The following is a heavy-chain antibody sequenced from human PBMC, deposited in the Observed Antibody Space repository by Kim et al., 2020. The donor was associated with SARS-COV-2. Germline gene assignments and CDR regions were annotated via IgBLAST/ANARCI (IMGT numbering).Heavy chain of an antibody. D-gene: IGHD2-15*01. V-gene: IGHV4-34*01. CDR1: GGSFSGYY. CDR2: INHSGST. CDR3: ATGEQVRGYCSGGSCYRSRGYYYYYGMDV. J-gene: IGHJ6*02. Sequence: SETLSLTCAVYGGSFSGYYWSWIRQPPGKGLEWIGEINHSGSTNYNPSLKSRVTISVDTSKNQFSLKLSSVTAADTAVYYCATGEQVRGYCSGGSCYRSRGYYYYYGMDVWGQGTTVTVSS.